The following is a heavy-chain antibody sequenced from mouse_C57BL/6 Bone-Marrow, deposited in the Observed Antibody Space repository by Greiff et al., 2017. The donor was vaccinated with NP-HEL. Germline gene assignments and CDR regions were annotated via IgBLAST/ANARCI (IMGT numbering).Heavy chain of an antibody. CDR1: GYSFPDYN. Sequence: EVQLQQSGPELVQPGASVKISCKASGYSFPDYNMNWVKQSHGKSLEWIGVLNPNYGTTRYNQKFKGKATLTVDQSSSTAYMQLNSLTSEDAAGYYCARSQTAMDYWGQGTSVTVSS. CDR2: LNPNYGTT. CDR3: ARSQTAMDY. V-gene: IGHV1-39*01. J-gene: IGHJ4*01.